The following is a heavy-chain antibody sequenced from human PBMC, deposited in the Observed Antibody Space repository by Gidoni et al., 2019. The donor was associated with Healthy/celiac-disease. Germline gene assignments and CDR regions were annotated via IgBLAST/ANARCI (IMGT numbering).Heavy chain of an antibody. J-gene: IGHJ4*02. V-gene: IGHV3-30*18. D-gene: IGHD6-19*01. CDR1: GFTFSSYG. Sequence: QVQLVESGGGVVQPGRSPRLACADSGFTFSSYGMHWVRQAPGKGLEWVAVISYDGSNKYYADSVKGRFTISRDNSKNTLYLQMNSLRAEDTAVYYCAKGMGIAVAGTFPYFDYWGQGTLVTVSS. CDR3: AKGMGIAVAGTFPYFDY. CDR2: ISYDGSNK.